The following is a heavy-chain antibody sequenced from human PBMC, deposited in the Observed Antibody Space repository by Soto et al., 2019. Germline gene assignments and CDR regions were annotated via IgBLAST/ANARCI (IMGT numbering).Heavy chain of an antibody. Sequence: GGSLRLSCAASGFTFSSYWMSWVRQAPGKGLEWVANIKQDGSEKYYVDSVKGRFTISRDNAKNSLYLQMNSLRAEDTAVYYCARVTSASVDIVATSPGFDYWGQGTLVTVSS. CDR3: ARVTSASVDIVATSPGFDY. J-gene: IGHJ4*02. CDR1: GFTFSSYW. V-gene: IGHV3-7*05. CDR2: IKQDGSEK. D-gene: IGHD5-12*01.